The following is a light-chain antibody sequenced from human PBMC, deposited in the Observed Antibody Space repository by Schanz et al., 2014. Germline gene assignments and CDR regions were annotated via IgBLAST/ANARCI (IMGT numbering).Light chain of an antibody. CDR2: DVN. J-gene: IGLJ3*02. CDR3: ASASSDPFYWV. CDR1: SSDVGGYNY. V-gene: IGLV2-14*01. Sequence: QSVLTQPASVSGSPGQSITISCTGTSSDVGGYNYVSWYQQHPGKAPKLMIYDVNNRPSGVSNRFSGSKSGNTASLTISGLQAEDEADYYCASASSDPFYWVFGGGTKVTVL.